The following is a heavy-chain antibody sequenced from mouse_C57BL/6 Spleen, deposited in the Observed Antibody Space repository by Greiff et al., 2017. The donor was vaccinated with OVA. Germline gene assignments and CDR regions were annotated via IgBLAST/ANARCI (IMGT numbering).Heavy chain of an antibody. CDR3: ARGYGSSYPYYFDY. CDR2: IYPSDSET. J-gene: IGHJ2*01. Sequence: QVQLQQPGAELVRPGSSVKLSCKASGYTFTSYWMDWVKQRPGQGLEWIGNIYPSDSETHYNQKFKDKATLTVDKSSSTAYMQLSSLTSEDSAVYYCARGYGSSYPYYFDYWGQGTTLTVSS. V-gene: IGHV1-61*01. CDR1: GYTFTSYW. D-gene: IGHD1-1*01.